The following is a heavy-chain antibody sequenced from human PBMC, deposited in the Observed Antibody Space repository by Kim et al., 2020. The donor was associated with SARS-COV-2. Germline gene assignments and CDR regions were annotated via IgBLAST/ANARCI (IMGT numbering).Heavy chain of an antibody. J-gene: IGHJ6*02. V-gene: IGHV3-73*01. CDR1: GFTFSGSA. CDR2: IRSKANSYAT. Sequence: GGSLRLSCAASGFTFSGSAMHWVRQASGKGLEWVGRIRSKANSYATAYAASVKGRFTISRDDSKNTAYLQMNSLKTEDTAVYYCTRRPDYSNYVLGMDVWGQGTTVTVSS. D-gene: IGHD4-4*01. CDR3: TRRPDYSNYVLGMDV.